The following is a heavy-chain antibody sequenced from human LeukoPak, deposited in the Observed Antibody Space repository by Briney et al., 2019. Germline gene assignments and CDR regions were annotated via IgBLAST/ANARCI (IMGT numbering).Heavy chain of an antibody. CDR2: VYTSGNT. D-gene: IGHD3-10*01. V-gene: IGHV4-61*02. Sequence: SETLSLTCTVSGGSMTSGSYYWSWIRQPAGTGLEWIGCVYTSGNTDYTPSLKSRVIISIDTSKNQFSLKLTSVTAADTAVYYCARTDPYGAGNPWGQGTLVTVSS. J-gene: IGHJ5*02. CDR3: ARTDPYGAGNP. CDR1: GGSMTSGSYY.